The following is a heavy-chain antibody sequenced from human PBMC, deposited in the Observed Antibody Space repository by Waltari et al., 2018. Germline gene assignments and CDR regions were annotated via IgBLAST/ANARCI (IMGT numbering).Heavy chain of an antibody. V-gene: IGHV3-30-3*01. CDR1: GFAFSSYA. CDR2: ISYDGSNN. CDR3: ARVHDFWSGYYKPYYYYGMDV. J-gene: IGHJ6*02. D-gene: IGHD3-3*01. Sequence: QVQLVESGGGVVQPGRSLRLSCAASGFAFSSYAMHWVRQAPGKGLEWVAVISYDGSNNYYADSGKGRFTISRDNSKNTLYLQMNSLRAEDTAVYYCARVHDFWSGYYKPYYYYGMDVWGQGTTVTVSS.